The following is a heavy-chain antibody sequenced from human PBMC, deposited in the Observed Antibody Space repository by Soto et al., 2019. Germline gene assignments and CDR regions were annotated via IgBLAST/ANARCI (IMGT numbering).Heavy chain of an antibody. Sequence: EVQLVVSGGGLVQPGGSLRLSCAASGFTVSSNFMSWVLQAPGKGLEWVSIIYSDGSTYYADSVKGRFTISRDNSKNTLYLQMNSLRADDTAVYYCASRRNPYGAYDYWGQGTLVTVSS. CDR3: ASRRNPYGAYDY. CDR1: GFTVSSNF. D-gene: IGHD4-17*01. V-gene: IGHV3-66*01. J-gene: IGHJ4*02. CDR2: IYSDGST.